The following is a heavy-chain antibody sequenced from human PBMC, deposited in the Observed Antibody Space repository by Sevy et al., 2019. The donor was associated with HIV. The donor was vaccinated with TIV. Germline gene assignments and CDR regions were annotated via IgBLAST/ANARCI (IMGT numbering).Heavy chain of an antibody. V-gene: IGHV3-23*01. D-gene: IGHD2-2*01. CDR3: AREGCSRPHDY. Sequence: GGSLRLSCAASGFTFSSYAMSWVRQPPGKGLEWVATFSFGCGKINYADSVKGRFTISRDNSKNTLFLQMNRLRAEDTAVYYCAREGCSRPHDYWVQGTLVTVSS. J-gene: IGHJ4*02. CDR2: FSFGCGKI. CDR1: GFTFSSYA.